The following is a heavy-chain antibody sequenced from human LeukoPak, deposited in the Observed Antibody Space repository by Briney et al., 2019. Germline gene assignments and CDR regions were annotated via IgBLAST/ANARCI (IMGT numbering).Heavy chain of an antibody. J-gene: IGHJ4*02. Sequence: SETLSLTCTVSGGSISSSSYYWGWIRQPPGKGLEWIGSIYYSGSTYYNPSLKSRVTISVDTSNNQFSLKLSSVTAADTAVYYCARQTVWFGELGISPFDYWGQGTLVTVSS. CDR2: IYYSGST. CDR1: GGSISSSSYY. V-gene: IGHV4-39*01. CDR3: ARQTVWFGELGISPFDY. D-gene: IGHD3-10*01.